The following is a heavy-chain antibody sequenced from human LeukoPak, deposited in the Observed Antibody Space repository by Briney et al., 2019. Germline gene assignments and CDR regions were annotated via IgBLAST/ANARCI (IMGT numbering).Heavy chain of an antibody. CDR2: INPNSGGT. Sequence: ASVKVSCKASGYTFTGYYMHWVRQAPGQGLEWMGWINPNSGGTNYAQKFQGRVTITTDESTSTAYMELSSLRSEDTAVYYCARGLNCSSTSCYLPFNYWGQGTLVTVSS. V-gene: IGHV1-2*02. D-gene: IGHD2-2*01. CDR3: ARGLNCSSTSCYLPFNY. CDR1: GYTFTGYY. J-gene: IGHJ4*02.